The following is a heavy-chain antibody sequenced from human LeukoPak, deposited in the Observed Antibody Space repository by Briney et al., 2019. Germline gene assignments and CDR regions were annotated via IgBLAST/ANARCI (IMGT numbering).Heavy chain of an antibody. CDR2: IYYSGST. J-gene: IGHJ6*02. Sequence: PSETLSLTCTVSGGSISSYYWSWIRQPPGKGLEWIGYIYYSGSTNYNPSLKSRVTISVDMSKNQFSLKLSSVTAADTAVYYCARQGGYYYYYGMDVWGQGTTVTVSS. CDR3: ARQGGYYYYYGMDV. CDR1: GGSISSYY. V-gene: IGHV4-59*08. D-gene: IGHD1-26*01.